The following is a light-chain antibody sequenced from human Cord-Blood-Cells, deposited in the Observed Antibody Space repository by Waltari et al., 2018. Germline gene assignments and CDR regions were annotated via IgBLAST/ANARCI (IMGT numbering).Light chain of an antibody. CDR2: EGS. CDR1: SSDVGSYNL. CDR3: CSYAGSSTWV. V-gene: IGLV2-23*01. J-gene: IGLJ3*02. Sequence: QSALTQPAPVSGSPGQSITISCTGTSSDVGSYNLVSWYQQHPGKAPKLMIYEGSKRPSGSSNRFSGSKSGNTASLTISGLQAEDEADYYCCSYAGSSTWVFGGGTKLTVL.